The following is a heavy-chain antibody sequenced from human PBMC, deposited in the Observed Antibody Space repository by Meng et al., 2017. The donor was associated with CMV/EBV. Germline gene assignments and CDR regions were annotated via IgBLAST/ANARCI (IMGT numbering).Heavy chain of an antibody. CDR3: ARSWTAYYFDY. D-gene: IGHD1-1*01. CDR1: PGSIRSFY. CDR2: IYTSGST. J-gene: IGHJ4*02. Sequence: LTCPVSPGSIRSFYWSCPRQPAGKGLEWIGRIYTSGSTNYNPSLKSRVTMSVDTSKNQFSLNLSSVTAADTAVYYCARSWTAYYFDYWGQGTLVTVSS. V-gene: IGHV4-4*07.